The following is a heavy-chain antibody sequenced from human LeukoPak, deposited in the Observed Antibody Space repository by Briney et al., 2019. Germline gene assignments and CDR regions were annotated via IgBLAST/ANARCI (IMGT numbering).Heavy chain of an antibody. D-gene: IGHD1-26*01. J-gene: IGHJ6*02. CDR1: GFFFDKFA. CDR3: AKAWEPYYYYYYGMDV. CDR2: ISVSGERT. Sequence: GGSLRLSCAASGFFFDKFAMSWVRQAPGKGLEWVSSISVSGERTDYPDSVKGRFTISRDNSKNTLYLQMNSLRAEDTAVYYCAKAWEPYYYYYYGMDVWGQGTTVTVSS. V-gene: IGHV3-23*01.